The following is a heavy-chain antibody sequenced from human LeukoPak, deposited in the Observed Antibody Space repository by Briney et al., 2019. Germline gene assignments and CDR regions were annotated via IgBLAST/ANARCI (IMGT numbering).Heavy chain of an antibody. Sequence: SETLSLTCTVSGGSISSYYWSWIRQPPGKGLERIGYIYYSGSTNYNPSLKSRVTISVDTSKNQFSLKLSSVTAADTAVYYCARLGIAVAGTPNWFDPWGQGTLVTVSS. V-gene: IGHV4-59*08. D-gene: IGHD6-19*01. CDR1: GGSISSYY. J-gene: IGHJ5*02. CDR2: IYYSGST. CDR3: ARLGIAVAGTPNWFDP.